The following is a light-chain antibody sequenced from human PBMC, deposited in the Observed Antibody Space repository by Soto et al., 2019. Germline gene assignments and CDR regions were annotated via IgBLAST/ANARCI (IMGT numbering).Light chain of an antibody. CDR1: QGISNY. V-gene: IGKV1-27*01. CDR2: AAS. J-gene: IGKJ1*01. Sequence: DIQMTQSPSSLSASVGDRVTITCRASQGISNYLAWYQQNPGKVPSLLIFAASSLQSGVPSRFSGSGSGTDFTLTISSLQPEDVATYYCQKYNSAPPWTFGQGTKVEIK. CDR3: QKYNSAPPWT.